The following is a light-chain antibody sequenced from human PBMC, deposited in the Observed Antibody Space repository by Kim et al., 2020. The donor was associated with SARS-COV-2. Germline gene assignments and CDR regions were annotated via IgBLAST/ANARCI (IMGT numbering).Light chain of an antibody. V-gene: IGKV1-6*01. CDR1: QGNRND. J-gene: IGKJ1*01. CDR2: AAS. Sequence: AIQMTQSPSSLSASVGDRVTITCRASQGNRNDLGWYQQKPGKAPKLLIYAASSFQSGVPSRFSGSGSGTDFTLTISSLQPEDFATYYCLQDYNYPWAFGQGTKVEIK. CDR3: LQDYNYPWA.